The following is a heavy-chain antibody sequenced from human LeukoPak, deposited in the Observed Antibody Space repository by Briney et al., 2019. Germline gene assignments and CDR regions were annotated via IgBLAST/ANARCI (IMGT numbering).Heavy chain of an antibody. Sequence: ASVKVSCKASGYTFTSYYMHWVRQAPGQGLEWMGIINPSGGSTSYAQKFQGRVTMTRDTSTSTVYMELSSLRSEDTAVYYCARDLTAMATERDYYYYGMDVWGQGTTVTVSS. CDR1: GYTFTSYY. CDR2: INPSGGST. J-gene: IGHJ6*02. CDR3: ARDLTAMATERDYYYYGMDV. D-gene: IGHD5-18*01. V-gene: IGHV1-46*01.